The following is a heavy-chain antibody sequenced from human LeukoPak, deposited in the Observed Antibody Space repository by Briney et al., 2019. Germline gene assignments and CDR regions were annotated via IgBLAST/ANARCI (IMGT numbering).Heavy chain of an antibody. CDR1: GFIVSSNY. CDR3: ARVKDFDY. J-gene: IGHJ4*02. CDR2: IYSGGST. V-gene: IGHV3-66*01. Sequence: GGSLRLSCVVSGFIVSSNYISWVRQAPGKGLEWVSVIYSGGSTYYADSVRGRFIISRDNSKNKVYLQMNSLRAEDTAVYYCARVKDFDYWGQGTLVTVSS.